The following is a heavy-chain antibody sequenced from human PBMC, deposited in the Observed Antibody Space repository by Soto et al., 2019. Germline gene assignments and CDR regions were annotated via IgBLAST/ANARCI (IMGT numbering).Heavy chain of an antibody. CDR1: GGSISSGGYY. CDR2: IYYSGST. D-gene: IGHD3-3*01. V-gene: IGHV4-31*03. CDR3: ARDSGTYYDFWSGYYNHYYYGMDV. Sequence: SETLSLTCTVSGGSISSGGYYWSWIRQHPGKGLEWIGYIYYSGSTYYNPSLKSRVTISVDTSKNQFSLKLSSVTAADTAVYYCARDSGTYYDFWSGYYNHYYYGMDVWGQGTTVTVSS. J-gene: IGHJ6*02.